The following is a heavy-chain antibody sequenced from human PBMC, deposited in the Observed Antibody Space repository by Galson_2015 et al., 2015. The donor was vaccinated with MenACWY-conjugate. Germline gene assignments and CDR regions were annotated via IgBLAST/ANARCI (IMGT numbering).Heavy chain of an antibody. Sequence: SLRLSCAASGFTFSSYAMHWVRQAPGKGLEWVAVISYDGSNKYYADSVKGRFTISRDNSKNTLYLQMNSLRAEDTAVYYCARDQNSPDHYWSSSWYLGWFDPWGQGTLVTVSS. D-gene: IGHD6-13*01. CDR3: ARDQNSPDHYWSSSWYLGWFDP. CDR1: GFTFSSYA. CDR2: ISYDGSNK. V-gene: IGHV3-30*04. J-gene: IGHJ5*02.